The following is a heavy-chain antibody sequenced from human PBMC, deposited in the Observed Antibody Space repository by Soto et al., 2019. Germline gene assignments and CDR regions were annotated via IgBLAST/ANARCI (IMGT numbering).Heavy chain of an antibody. Sequence: QVQLVQSGVEVKKPGASVKVSCKASGYTFTSYGISWVRQAPGQGLEWMGWISAYNGNTNYAQRFQGRVTMTTDTSTSTAYMELMSLISDDTAVYFCARDLLVLAVRHYHYDGMDVWGQGTTVTDSS. D-gene: IGHD6-6*01. V-gene: IGHV1-18*04. CDR1: GYTFTSYG. CDR2: ISAYNGNT. J-gene: IGHJ6*02. CDR3: ARDLLVLAVRHYHYDGMDV.